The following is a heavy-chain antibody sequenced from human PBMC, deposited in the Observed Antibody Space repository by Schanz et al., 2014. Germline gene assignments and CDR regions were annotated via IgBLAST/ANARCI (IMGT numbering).Heavy chain of an antibody. D-gene: IGHD3-9*01. J-gene: IGHJ5*02. CDR3: AKAEYDILTDSYSRLDP. CDR2: ISVYTGNT. V-gene: IGHV1-18*01. Sequence: QIQLVQSGPEVKKPGATVKVSCKASEYSFTSYSMHWVRQAPGQRLEWVGWISVYTGNTKYGQKVQGRVTMTADTSTNTAYMELRSLRSDDTAVYYCAKAEYDILTDSYSRLDPWGQGTLVTVSS. CDR1: EYSFTSYS.